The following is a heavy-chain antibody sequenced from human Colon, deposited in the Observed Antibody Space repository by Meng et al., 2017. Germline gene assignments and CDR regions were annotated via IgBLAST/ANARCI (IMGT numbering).Heavy chain of an antibody. Sequence: QVQLQESGPGLVKLSETLSLHCAVSGGSISRSDWWSWVRQPPGKGLEWIGETSHSGSTNYSPSLKSRVTISLDKSKNQLSLKLNSVTAADTAVYYCASSDYYRSDYWGQGTLVTVSS. D-gene: IGHD3-22*01. CDR2: TSHSGST. CDR3: ASSDYYRSDY. V-gene: IGHV4-4*02. J-gene: IGHJ4*02. CDR1: GGSISRSDW.